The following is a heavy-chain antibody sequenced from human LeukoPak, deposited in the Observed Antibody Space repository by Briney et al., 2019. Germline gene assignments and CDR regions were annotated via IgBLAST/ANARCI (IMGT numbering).Heavy chain of an antibody. J-gene: IGHJ4*02. CDR2: INHSGST. Sequence: SETLSLTCAVSGYSISSGYYWGWIRQPPGKGLEWIGSINHSGSTYYNPSLKSRVTISVDTSKNQFSLKLNSVTAADTAVYYCARLYYYDSSGYRYKYYFDYWGQGTLVTVSS. CDR1: GYSISSGYY. D-gene: IGHD3-22*01. CDR3: ARLYYYDSSGYRYKYYFDY. V-gene: IGHV4-38-2*01.